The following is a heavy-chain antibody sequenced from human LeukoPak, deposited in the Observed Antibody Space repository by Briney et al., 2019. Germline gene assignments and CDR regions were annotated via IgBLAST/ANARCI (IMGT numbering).Heavy chain of an antibody. Sequence: PSETLSLTCGVYGGSLSGYYWSWIRQPPGKGLEWIGYIYYSGSTNYNPSLKSRVTISVDTSKNQFSLKLSSVTAADTAVYYCARVSGGSGWYSYYYYYMDVWGKGTTVTVSS. CDR3: ARVSGGSGWYSYYYYYMDV. CDR2: IYYSGST. D-gene: IGHD6-19*01. V-gene: IGHV4-59*01. J-gene: IGHJ6*03. CDR1: GGSLSGYY.